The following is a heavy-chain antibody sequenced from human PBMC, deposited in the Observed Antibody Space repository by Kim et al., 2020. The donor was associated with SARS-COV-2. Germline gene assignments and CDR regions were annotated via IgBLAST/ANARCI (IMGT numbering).Heavy chain of an antibody. V-gene: IGHV4-31*03. D-gene: IGHD5-18*01. CDR3: ARGARGNGYSYGGYYFDY. CDR1: GGSISSGGYF. J-gene: IGHJ4*02. CDR2: IYYSGST. Sequence: SETLSLTCTVSGGSISSGGYFWSWIRQHPGKGLEWIGYIYYSGSTYYNPSLKSRVTISVDTSKNQFSLKLRSVTAADTAVYYCARGARGNGYSYGGYYFDYWGQGTLVTVSS.